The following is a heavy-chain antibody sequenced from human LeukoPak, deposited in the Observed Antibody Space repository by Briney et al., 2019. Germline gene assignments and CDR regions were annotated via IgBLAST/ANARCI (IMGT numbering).Heavy chain of an antibody. D-gene: IGHD6-19*01. V-gene: IGHV1-18*01. J-gene: IGHJ4*02. CDR2: ISAYNGNT. Sequence: GASVKVSCKASGYTFTSYGISWVRQAPGQGLEWMGWISAYNGNTNYAQKLQGRVTMTTDTSTSTAYMELRSLRSDDTAVYYCARALDPYSSGWYRYWGQGTLVTVSS. CDR3: ARALDPYSSGWYRY. CDR1: GYTFTSYG.